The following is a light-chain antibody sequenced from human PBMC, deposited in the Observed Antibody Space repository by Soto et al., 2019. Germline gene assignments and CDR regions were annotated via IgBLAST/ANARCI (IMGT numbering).Light chain of an antibody. CDR2: DVS. J-gene: IGKJ5*01. V-gene: IGKV3-11*01. CDR1: QNISSY. CDR3: QQYNNWHPVT. Sequence: IVFTQSPSTLSFSSCKGSTLSCRASQNISSYLIWYQQKPGQAPRLLIYDVSNRATGIPARFSGSGSGTEFTLTISSLQSEHFAVYYCQQYNNWHPVTFGQGTRLEIK.